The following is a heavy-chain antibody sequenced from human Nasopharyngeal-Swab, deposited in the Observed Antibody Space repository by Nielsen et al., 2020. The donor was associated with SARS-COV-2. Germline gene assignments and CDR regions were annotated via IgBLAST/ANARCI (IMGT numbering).Heavy chain of an antibody. CDR2: IYSGGST. V-gene: IGHV3-53*05. D-gene: IGHD3-9*01. CDR3: ARVAAGGFDWYSRYYGMDV. Sequence: GESLKISCAASGFTVSSNYMSWVRQAPGKGLEWVSVIYSGGSTHYADSVKGRFTISRDNSKDTLYLQMNSLRAEDTAVYYCARVAAGGFDWYSRYYGMDVWGQGTTVTVSS. CDR1: GFTVSSNY. J-gene: IGHJ6*02.